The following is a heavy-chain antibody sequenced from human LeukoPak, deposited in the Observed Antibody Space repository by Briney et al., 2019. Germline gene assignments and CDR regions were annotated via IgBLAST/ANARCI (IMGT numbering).Heavy chain of an antibody. Sequence: GGSLRLSCAASGFTFSSYSMHWIRQAPGKGLEWVSSISSSTSYIYYADSVKGRFTISKDNAKNSLYLQMNSLRAEDTAVYYCARAGGSTVSHSDYWGQGTLVTVSS. CDR1: GFTFSSYS. V-gene: IGHV3-21*01. D-gene: IGHD4-17*01. CDR3: ARAGGSTVSHSDY. J-gene: IGHJ4*02. CDR2: ISSSTSYI.